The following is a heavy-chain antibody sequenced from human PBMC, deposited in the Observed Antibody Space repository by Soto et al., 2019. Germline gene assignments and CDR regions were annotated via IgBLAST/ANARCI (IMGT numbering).Heavy chain of an antibody. J-gene: IGHJ6*02. CDR3: ARDVLAAQHYYGMDV. D-gene: IGHD2-21*02. V-gene: IGHV4-61*01. Sequence: QVQLQESGTVLVKPSETLSLACTVSGGSVSEVNSYWTWIRQPPGKGLEWSGSVYYTGSTDYSPSLRSRVTISLDTSKHLVSLNLTSVTAADTDVYYCARDVLAAQHYYGMDVWGQGTTVTVSS. CDR1: GGSVSEVNSY. CDR2: VYYTGST.